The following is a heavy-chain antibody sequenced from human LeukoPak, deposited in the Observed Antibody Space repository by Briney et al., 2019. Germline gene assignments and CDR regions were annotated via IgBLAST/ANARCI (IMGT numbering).Heavy chain of an antibody. V-gene: IGHV4-61*02. D-gene: IGHD5-18*01. CDR2: IYTSGST. Sequence: PSETLSLTCTVSGGSISSGSYYWSWIRQPAGKGLEWIGRIYTSGSTNYNPSLKSRVTISVDTSKNQFSLKLSSVTAADTAVYYCAREGAAGYSGGPTGYFDLWGRGTLVTVSS. CDR3: AREGAAGYSGGPTGYFDL. CDR1: GGSISSGSYY. J-gene: IGHJ2*01.